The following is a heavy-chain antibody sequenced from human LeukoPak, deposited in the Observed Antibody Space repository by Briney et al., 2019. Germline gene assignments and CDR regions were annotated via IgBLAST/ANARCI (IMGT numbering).Heavy chain of an antibody. CDR2: IYPGDSDT. D-gene: IGHD1-26*01. Sequence: GESLKISCKGSGYSFTSYWIGWVRQMPGKGLEWMGIIYPGDSDTRYSPSFQGQVTISADKSISTAYLQWSSLKASDTAMYYCARLRNGGWEPTEYFQHWGQGTLVTVSS. V-gene: IGHV5-51*01. CDR3: ARLRNGGWEPTEYFQH. CDR1: GYSFTSYW. J-gene: IGHJ1*01.